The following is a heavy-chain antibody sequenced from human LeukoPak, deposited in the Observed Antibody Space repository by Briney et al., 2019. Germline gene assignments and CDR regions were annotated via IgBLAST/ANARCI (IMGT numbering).Heavy chain of an antibody. J-gene: IGHJ4*02. V-gene: IGHV3-23*01. D-gene: IGHD4-17*01. Sequence: GGSLRLSCAASGFTFSNYAMNWVRQAPGKGLEWVSAIIGSGRSTFYADSVKGRLTISRDNSKNTLYLQMNSLRAEDTAVHYCAKEMTTPYYWGQGTLVTVSS. CDR3: AKEMTTPYY. CDR2: IIGSGRST. CDR1: GFTFSNYA.